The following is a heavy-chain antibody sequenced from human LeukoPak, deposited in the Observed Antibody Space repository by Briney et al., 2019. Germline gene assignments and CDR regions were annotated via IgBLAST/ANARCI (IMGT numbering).Heavy chain of an antibody. CDR3: ARAPPEYYFDY. D-gene: IGHD1-14*01. J-gene: IGHJ4*02. CDR1: GCALSTSGVG. CDR2: IYWDDDK. V-gene: IGHV2-5*02. Sequence: SGPTRVKPSQTLTLTSTCSGCALSTSGVGVGWIRQPPGKALEWLALIYWDDDKRYSPSLKSRLTITKDTSKNQVVLTMNNIEPVDTARYYCARAPPEYYFDYWGQGTLVTVSS.